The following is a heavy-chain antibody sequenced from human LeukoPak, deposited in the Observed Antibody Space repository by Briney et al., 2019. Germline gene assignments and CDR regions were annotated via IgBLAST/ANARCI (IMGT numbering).Heavy chain of an antibody. J-gene: IGHJ3*02. CDR1: GFTFTTYW. Sequence: GGSLRLSCAASGFTFTTYWMSWVRQAPGKGLEWVANIKQDGSEKYYVDSVKGRFTISRDNAKNSLYLQMNSLRSEDTAVYYCARANTYYDFWSGYLTAISPHDAFDIWGQGTMVTVSS. V-gene: IGHV3-7*03. CDR2: IKQDGSEK. D-gene: IGHD3-3*01. CDR3: ARANTYYDFWSGYLTAISPHDAFDI.